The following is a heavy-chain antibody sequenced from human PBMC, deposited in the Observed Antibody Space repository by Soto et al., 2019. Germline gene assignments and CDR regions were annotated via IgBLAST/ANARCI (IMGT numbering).Heavy chain of an antibody. V-gene: IGHV1-18*01. CDR3: ARDGRAFSIFGETMDV. Sequence: ASVKVSCKTSGYTFTNYAINWVRQAPGQGLQWMGWISAYSGDTKYAQRFQDRLTVTTDPSTTTAYMELRSQRSDDTAVYYCARDGRAFSIFGETMDVWGQGTTVTVSS. J-gene: IGHJ6*02. CDR2: ISAYSGDT. D-gene: IGHD3-3*01. CDR1: GYTFTNYA.